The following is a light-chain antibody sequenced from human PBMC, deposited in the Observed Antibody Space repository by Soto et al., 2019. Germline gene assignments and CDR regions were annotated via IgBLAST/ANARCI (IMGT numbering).Light chain of an antibody. CDR1: SSDVGGYNY. CDR3: CSYAGSYTYV. V-gene: IGLV2-11*01. CDR2: DVS. Sequence: QSVLTQPRSVSGSAGQSVTISCTGTSSDVGGYNYVSWYQQHPGKAPKFMIYDVSKRPSGVPDRFSGSKSGNTASLTISGLQAEDDADYYCCSYAGSYTYVFGTGTKVTVL. J-gene: IGLJ1*01.